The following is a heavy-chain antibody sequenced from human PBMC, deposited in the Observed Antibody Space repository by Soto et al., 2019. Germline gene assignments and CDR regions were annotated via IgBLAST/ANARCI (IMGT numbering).Heavy chain of an antibody. CDR3: ARVSNGDSYYYGMDV. Sequence: SLRLSCAASGFTFSSYSMNWVRQAPGKGLEWVSSISSSSSYIYYADSVKGRFTISRDNAKNSLYLQMNSLRAEDTAVYYCARVSNGDSYYYGMDVWGQGTTVTVSS. CDR1: GFTFSSYS. CDR2: ISSSSSYI. D-gene: IGHD2-21*01. J-gene: IGHJ6*02. V-gene: IGHV3-21*01.